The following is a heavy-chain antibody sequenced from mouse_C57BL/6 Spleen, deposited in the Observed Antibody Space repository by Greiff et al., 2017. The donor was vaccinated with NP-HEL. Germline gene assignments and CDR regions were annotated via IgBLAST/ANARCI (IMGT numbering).Heavy chain of an antibody. D-gene: IGHD4-1*01. Sequence: VQLQQPGAELVMPGASVKLSCKASGYTFTSYWMHWVKQRPGQGLEWIGEIDPSDSYTNYNQKFKGKSTLTVDKSSSTAYMQLSSLTSEDSAVYYCATGTYYLDYWGQGTTLTVSS. CDR2: IDPSDSYT. V-gene: IGHV1-69*01. J-gene: IGHJ2*01. CDR3: ATGTYYLDY. CDR1: GYTFTSYW.